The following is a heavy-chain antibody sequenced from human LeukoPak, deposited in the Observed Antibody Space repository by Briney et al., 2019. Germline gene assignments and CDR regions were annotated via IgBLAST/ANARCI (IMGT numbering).Heavy chain of an antibody. Sequence: SETLSLTCTVSGGSISSYYWSWIRQPPGKGLEGIGYIYYSGSTNYNPSLKSRVTISVDTSKNQFSLRLSSVTAADTAVYFCARGQKYRYGYTVTELGSGYFDYWGQGTLVTVSS. CDR2: IYYSGST. D-gene: IGHD5-18*01. J-gene: IGHJ4*02. CDR1: GGSISSYY. CDR3: ARGQKYRYGYTVTELGSGYFDY. V-gene: IGHV4-59*12.